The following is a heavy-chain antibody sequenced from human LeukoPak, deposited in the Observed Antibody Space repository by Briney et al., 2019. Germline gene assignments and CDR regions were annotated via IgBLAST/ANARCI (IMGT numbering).Heavy chain of an antibody. J-gene: IGHJ6*03. CDR2: IIPILGIA. Sequence: SVKASCKASGGTFSSYTISWVRQAPGQGLEWMGRIIPILGIANYAQKFQGRVTITADKSTSTAYLELSSLRSEDTAVYCCARGTIVVSDYYYMDVWGKGTTVTVSS. D-gene: IGHD2-2*01. V-gene: IGHV1-69*02. CDR3: ARGTIVVSDYYYMDV. CDR1: GGTFSSYT.